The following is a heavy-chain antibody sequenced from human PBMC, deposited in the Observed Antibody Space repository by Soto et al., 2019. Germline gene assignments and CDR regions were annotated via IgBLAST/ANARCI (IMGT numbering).Heavy chain of an antibody. CDR2: IWYDGSNK. CDR1: GFTFSSYG. Sequence: GGSLRLCCSASGFTFSSYGMHWVRQAPGKGLEWVAVIWYDGSNKYYADSVKGRFTISRDNSKNTLYLQMNSLRAEDTAVYYCARDQQWLVRFYSDFWGQGTLVTVSS. V-gene: IGHV3-33*01. J-gene: IGHJ4*02. CDR3: ARDQQWLVRFYSDF. D-gene: IGHD6-19*01.